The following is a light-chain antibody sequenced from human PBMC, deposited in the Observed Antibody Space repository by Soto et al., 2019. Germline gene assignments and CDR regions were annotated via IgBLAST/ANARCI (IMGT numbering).Light chain of an antibody. CDR1: QSVSSN. Sequence: EIVMTQSPATLSVSPGERATLSCRASQSVSSNLAWYQQKPGQAPRLLIYGASTRATGIPARFSGSGSGTEFTLTISSLQPDDFATYYCQQYNSYWITFGQGTRLEIK. CDR3: QQYNSYWIT. CDR2: GAS. V-gene: IGKV3-15*01. J-gene: IGKJ5*01.